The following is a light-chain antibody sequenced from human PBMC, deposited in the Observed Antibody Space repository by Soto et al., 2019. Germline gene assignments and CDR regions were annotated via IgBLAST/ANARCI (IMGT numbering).Light chain of an antibody. CDR2: DTS. CDR1: TGAVTRNHH. CDR3: LLSYNAARV. J-gene: IGLJ2*01. V-gene: IGLV7-46*01. Sequence: QAVVTQEPSLTVSPGGSVTLTCGSSTGAVTRNHHPSWFQQQAGQAPRTLIYDTSNKHSWTPARFSGSLLGDKAALTLSGAHHDDEAQYYFLLSYNAARVFGGGTKLTVL.